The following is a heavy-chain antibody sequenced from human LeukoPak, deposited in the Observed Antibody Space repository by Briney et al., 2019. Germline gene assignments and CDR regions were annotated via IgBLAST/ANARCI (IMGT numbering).Heavy chain of an antibody. CDR3: ARGPFAHDYTDYA. J-gene: IGHJ4*02. V-gene: IGHV4-34*01. CDR1: GGSMRDYY. CDR2: INHIGTT. Sequence: SETLSLTCTVSGGSMRDYYWSWIRQPPGKGLEWIGEINHIGTTNYDPSFKSRVSISVDTSKNQFSLRLNSVTAADTAVYYCARGPFAHDYTDYAWGQGTLVTVSS. D-gene: IGHD4-11*01.